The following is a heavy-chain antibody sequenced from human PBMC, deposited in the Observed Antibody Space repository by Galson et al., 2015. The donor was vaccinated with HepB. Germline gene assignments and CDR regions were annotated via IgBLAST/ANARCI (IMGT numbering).Heavy chain of an antibody. CDR2: IYWDDDK. V-gene: IGHV2-5*02. Sequence: PALVKPTQTLTLTCTFSGFSLSTSGVGVGWIRQPPGKALEWLALIYWDDDKRYSPSLKSRLTITKDTSKNQVVLTMTNMDPVDTATYYCAHSTMVRGVMGFDYWGQGTLVTVSS. CDR1: GFSLSTSGVG. D-gene: IGHD3-10*01. CDR3: AHSTMVRGVMGFDY. J-gene: IGHJ4*02.